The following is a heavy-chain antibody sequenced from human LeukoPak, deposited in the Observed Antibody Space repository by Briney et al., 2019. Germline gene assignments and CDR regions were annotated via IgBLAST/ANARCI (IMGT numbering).Heavy chain of an antibody. CDR3: AKARYYSNYVPFDY. J-gene: IGHJ4*02. Sequence: GGSLRLSCAASGFTFSSYAMSWVRQAPGEGLEWVSAISGSGGSTYYADSVKGRFTISRDNSKNTLYLQMNSLRAEDTAVYYCAKARYYSNYVPFDYWGQGTLVTVSS. CDR1: GFTFSSYA. V-gene: IGHV3-23*01. CDR2: ISGSGGST. D-gene: IGHD4-11*01.